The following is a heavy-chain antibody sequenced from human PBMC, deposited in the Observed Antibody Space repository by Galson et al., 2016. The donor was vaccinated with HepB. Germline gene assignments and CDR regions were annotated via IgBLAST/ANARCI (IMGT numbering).Heavy chain of an antibody. CDR1: GGSISSYDW. D-gene: IGHD6-19*01. CDR2: IYHGGRT. J-gene: IGHJ3*01. CDR3: ATSERLAGTDAFDF. V-gene: IGHV4-4*02. Sequence: TLSLTCAVSGGSISSYDWWNWVRQAPGKGLEWIGEIYHGGRTIYNPSLKSRVTMSLDKSKNQFSLILSSVTAADTAIYYCATSERLAGTDAFDFWGQGTMVTVSS.